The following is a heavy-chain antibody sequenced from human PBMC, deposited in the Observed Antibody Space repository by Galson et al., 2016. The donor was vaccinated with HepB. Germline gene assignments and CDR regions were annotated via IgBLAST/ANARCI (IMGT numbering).Heavy chain of an antibody. CDR3: AREWAEYYFDY. J-gene: IGHJ4*02. Sequence: SLRLSCAASGFTFGSYGMHWVRQAPGKGLEWVASIWFDGGNRYYADSVKGRFTISRDNSKNTLFLQMNSLRAEDTAIYYCAREWAEYYFDYWGQGTLVTVSS. CDR2: IWFDGGNR. D-gene: IGHD1-26*01. V-gene: IGHV3-33*01. CDR1: GFTFGSYG.